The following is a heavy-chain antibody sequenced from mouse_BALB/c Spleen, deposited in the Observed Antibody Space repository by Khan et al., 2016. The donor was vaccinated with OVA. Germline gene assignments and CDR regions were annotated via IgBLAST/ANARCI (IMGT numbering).Heavy chain of an antibody. J-gene: IGHJ1*01. V-gene: IGHV3-2*02. CDR3: ARRAYYGNWYFDV. CDR2: ISYSGST. Sequence: EVQLQESGPGLVKPSQSLSLTCTVTGYSITSDYAWNWIRQFPGNKLEWMGYISYSGSTSYNPSLKSRISFTRDTSKNQFFLQLNSVTTEDTATCYCARRAYYGNWYFDVWGAGTTVTVSS. D-gene: IGHD2-1*01. CDR1: GYSITSDYA.